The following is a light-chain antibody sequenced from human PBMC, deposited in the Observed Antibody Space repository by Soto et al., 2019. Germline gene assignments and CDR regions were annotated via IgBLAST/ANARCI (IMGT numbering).Light chain of an antibody. J-gene: IGKJ5*01. CDR3: QQSYSTPPIT. CDR2: KAS. CDR1: QSISSW. Sequence: DIQLTQSPSIVSASVGDRVTITCRSSQSISSWLAWYQQKPGKAPKLLIYKASSLESGVPSRFSGSGSGTDFTLTISSLQPEDFATYYCQQSYSTPPITFGQGTRLEIK. V-gene: IGKV1-5*03.